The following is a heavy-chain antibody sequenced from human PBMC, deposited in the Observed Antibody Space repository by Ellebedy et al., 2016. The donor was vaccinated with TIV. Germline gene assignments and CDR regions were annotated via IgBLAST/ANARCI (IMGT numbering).Heavy chain of an antibody. Sequence: GESLKISCAASAFSFSSYWMTWVRQAPGKGLEWVANINQDESEKHYVDSVEGRFTISRDNAKKSLYLQMISLRAEDTAVYYCASDGSYGDFLSPTHAFENWGQGTMVIVSS. D-gene: IGHD4-17*01. CDR2: INQDESEK. CDR1: AFSFSSYW. CDR3: ASDGSYGDFLSPTHAFEN. V-gene: IGHV3-7*01. J-gene: IGHJ3*02.